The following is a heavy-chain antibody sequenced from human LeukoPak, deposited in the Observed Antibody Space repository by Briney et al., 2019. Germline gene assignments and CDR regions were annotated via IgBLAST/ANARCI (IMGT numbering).Heavy chain of an antibody. Sequence: PGGSLRLSCAASEFTFNTFWMSWVRQAPGKGLEWVANINPDATQTYYVGSATGRFTISRDNAQNSLYLQMNSLRAEDTAVYYCVREAIGTTAAFDIWGQGTMVTVSS. V-gene: IGHV3-7*01. CDR3: VREAIGTTAAFDI. CDR2: INPDATQT. J-gene: IGHJ3*02. CDR1: EFTFNTFW. D-gene: IGHD2/OR15-2a*01.